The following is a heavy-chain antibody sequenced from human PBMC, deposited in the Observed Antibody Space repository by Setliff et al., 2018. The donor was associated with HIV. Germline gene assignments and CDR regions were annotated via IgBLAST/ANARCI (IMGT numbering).Heavy chain of an antibody. D-gene: IGHD3-3*01. CDR1: GLTFSDYG. Sequence: GGSLRLSCTVTGLTFSDYGISWVRQAPGKGLEWVGFIRSKAYGGTTEYAASVKGRFTISRDDSKNTLYLQMNSLKTEDTAVYYCTTRTNFWSGYYTGNSGQGTLVTVSS. J-gene: IGHJ4*02. CDR3: TTRTNFWSGYYTGN. CDR2: IRSKAYGGTT. V-gene: IGHV3-49*04.